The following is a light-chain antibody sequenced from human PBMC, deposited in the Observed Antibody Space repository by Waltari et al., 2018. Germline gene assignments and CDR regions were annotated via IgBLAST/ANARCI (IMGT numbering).Light chain of an antibody. J-gene: IGKJ4*01. Sequence: DIVMTQSPLPLPVTPGEPASISCRSSQSRLHSNGYNDLDWYLQKPGQSPQLLIYLGSNRASGVPDRFSGSGSGTDFTLKISRVEAEDVGVYYCMQALQTPLTFGGGTKVEIK. CDR1: QSRLHSNGYND. CDR3: MQALQTPLT. CDR2: LGS. V-gene: IGKV2-28*01.